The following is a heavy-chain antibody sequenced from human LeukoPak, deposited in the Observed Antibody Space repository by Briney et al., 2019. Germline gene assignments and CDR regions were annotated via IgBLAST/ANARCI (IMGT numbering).Heavy chain of an antibody. V-gene: IGHV4-4*07. J-gene: IGHJ6*03. D-gene: IGHD4-23*01. CDR2: IYTSGST. Sequence: PSETLSLTFTVSGGSISSYYWSWIRQPAGKGLEWIGRIYTSGSTNYNPSLKSRVTMSVDTSKNQFSLKLSSVTAADTAVYYCAREANPDYGGNSPLYYYYYYMDVWGKGTTVTVSS. CDR1: GGSISSYY. CDR3: AREANPDYGGNSPLYYYYYYMDV.